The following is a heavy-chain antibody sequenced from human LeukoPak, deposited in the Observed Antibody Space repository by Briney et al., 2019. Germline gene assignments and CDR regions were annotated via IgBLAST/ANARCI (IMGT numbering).Heavy chain of an antibody. D-gene: IGHD6-13*01. CDR2: MYYSGNS. Sequence: SETLSLTCTVSGGSITSYYWSWIRQPPGKGLEWIGYMYYSGNSYYNPSLKSRVTISVDTSKNQFSLKLRSMTAAGTAVYYCASYSNSWYYFDYWGQGTLVTVSS. CDR1: GGSITSYY. J-gene: IGHJ4*02. V-gene: IGHV4-59*01. CDR3: ASYSNSWYYFDY.